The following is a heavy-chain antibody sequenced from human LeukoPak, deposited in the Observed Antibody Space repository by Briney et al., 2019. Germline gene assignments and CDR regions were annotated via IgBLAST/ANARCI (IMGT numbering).Heavy chain of an antibody. J-gene: IGHJ4*02. CDR3: ARVPVGQYCTNGVCYVIDY. CDR2: IIPIFGTA. Sequence: SVKVSCKASGYTFTGYYMHWVRPAPGQGLEWMGGIIPIFGTANYAQKFQGRVTITADESTSTAYMELSSLRSEDTAVYYCARVPVGQYCTNGVCYVIDYWGQGTLVTVSS. CDR1: GYTFTGYY. D-gene: IGHD2-8*01. V-gene: IGHV1-69*13.